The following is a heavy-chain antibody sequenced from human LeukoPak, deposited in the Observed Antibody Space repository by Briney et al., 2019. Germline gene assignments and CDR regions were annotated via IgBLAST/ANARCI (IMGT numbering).Heavy chain of an antibody. CDR1: GFTFDDYA. CDR3: AKDMWAMVPPVYFDY. Sequence: GGSLRLSRAASGFTFDDYAMHWVRQAPGKGLEWVSLISGDGGSTYYADSVKGRFTISRDNSKNSLYLQMNSLRTEDTALYYCAKDMWAMVPPVYFDYWGQGTLVTVSS. V-gene: IGHV3-43*02. J-gene: IGHJ4*02. D-gene: IGHD4/OR15-4a*01. CDR2: ISGDGGST.